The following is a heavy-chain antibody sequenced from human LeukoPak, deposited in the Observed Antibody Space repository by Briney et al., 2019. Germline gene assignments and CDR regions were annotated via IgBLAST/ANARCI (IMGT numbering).Heavy chain of an antibody. CDR2: INPSGGST. J-gene: IGHJ4*02. V-gene: IGHV1-46*01. CDR3: ARAPYDSSGYYYFDN. D-gene: IGHD3-22*01. CDR1: GYTFINYY. Sequence: ASVKVSCKASGYTFINYYMHWMRQAPGQGLEWMGIINPSGGSTSYAQNFQGRVTMTRDTSTSTVYMELSSLRSEDTAVYYCARAPYDSSGYYYFDNWGQGTLVTVSS.